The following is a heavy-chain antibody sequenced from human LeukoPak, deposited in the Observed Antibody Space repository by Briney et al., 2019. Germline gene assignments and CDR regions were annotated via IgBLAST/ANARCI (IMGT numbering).Heavy chain of an antibody. CDR3: ARERTPGSGYGVDY. CDR1: GYTFTNYG. J-gene: IGHJ4*02. V-gene: IGHV1-18*01. Sequence: ASVKVSCKASGYTFTNYGISWVRQAPGQGLEWMGWISAYNGYTNYAQKLQGRVTMTTDTSTSTVYMELRSLRSDDTAVYYCARERTPGSGYGVDYWGQGTVVTVSS. CDR2: ISAYNGYT. D-gene: IGHD6-25*01.